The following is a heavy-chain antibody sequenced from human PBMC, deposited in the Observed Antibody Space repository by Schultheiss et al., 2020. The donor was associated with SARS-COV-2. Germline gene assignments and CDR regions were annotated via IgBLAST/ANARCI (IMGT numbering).Heavy chain of an antibody. D-gene: IGHD2-15*01. CDR3: ARGVAFDY. J-gene: IGHJ4*02. Sequence: SQTLSLTCTVSGGSISGYFCNWIRQSPGKGLEWIGHIYYSGSTNYNPSLQSRVTISVDTSKNQFSLRLTSVTAADTAVYYCARGVAFDYWGQGTLVTVSS. CDR1: GGSISGYF. CDR2: IYYSGST. V-gene: IGHV4-59*08.